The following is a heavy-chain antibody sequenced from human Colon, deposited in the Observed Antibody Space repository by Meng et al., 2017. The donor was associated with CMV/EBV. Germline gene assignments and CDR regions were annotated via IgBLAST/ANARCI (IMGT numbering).Heavy chain of an antibody. J-gene: IGHJ4*02. CDR1: GFIFSDYY. Sequence: SGFIFSDYYMDWVRQAPGKGLEWVGRSGSKDNSYTTEYAASVKGRFTISRDASSNSLYLQMNSLKIEDTAVYFCARDGGQWSSDYWGQGALVTVSS. CDR2: SGSKDNSYTT. D-gene: IGHD3-10*01. CDR3: ARDGGQWSSDY. V-gene: IGHV3-72*01.